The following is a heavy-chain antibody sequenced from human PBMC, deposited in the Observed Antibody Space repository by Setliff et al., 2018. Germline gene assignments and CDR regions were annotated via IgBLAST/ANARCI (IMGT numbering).Heavy chain of an antibody. CDR2: IYYSGST. J-gene: IGHJ6*03. CDR3: ARHKSNGSGSYPSLYMDV. Sequence: KTSETLSLTCRVSGGSISGGNYYWGLIRQPPGKGLEWVATIYYSGSTYSNPSLKSRLIISVDAPDNQFSVKLSSVTAADTAVYYCARHKSNGSGSYPSLYMDVWGKGIMVTVSS. V-gene: IGHV4-39*01. CDR1: GGSISGGNYY. D-gene: IGHD3-10*01.